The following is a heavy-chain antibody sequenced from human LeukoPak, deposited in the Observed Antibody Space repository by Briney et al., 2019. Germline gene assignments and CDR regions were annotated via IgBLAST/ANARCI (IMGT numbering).Heavy chain of an antibody. CDR2: IYHGDSDT. J-gene: IGHJ4*02. D-gene: IGHD1-26*01. CDR3: ATPPRASELGFHY. V-gene: IGHV5-51*01. Sequence: GESLKISCKGSGYNFNRYWIGWVRQMPGKGLEGMGTIYHGDSDTRYSPSFQGQVTITDDKSISTAYLQWSSLKASDTGMYYCATPPRASELGFHYWGQGTLVTVSA. CDR1: GYNFNRYW.